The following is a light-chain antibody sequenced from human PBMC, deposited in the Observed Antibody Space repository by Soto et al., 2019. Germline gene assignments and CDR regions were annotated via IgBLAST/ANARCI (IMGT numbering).Light chain of an antibody. CDR3: QQSYDMPWT. J-gene: IGKJ1*01. CDR2: AAY. CDR1: QIISTY. Sequence: DIQITQSPASLSSSVAETVTITCRASQIISTYLTWYQQKPGKAPKLLIYAAYNLQSGVPSRFSGSGSGTDFTLTISSLQPEDFAAYYCQQSYDMPWTFGQGTKVDI. V-gene: IGKV1-39*01.